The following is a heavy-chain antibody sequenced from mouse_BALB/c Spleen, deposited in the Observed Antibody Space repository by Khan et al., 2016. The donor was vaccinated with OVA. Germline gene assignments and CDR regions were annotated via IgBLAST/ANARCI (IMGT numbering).Heavy chain of an antibody. CDR2: IWGGGST. V-gene: IGHV2-6-5*01. D-gene: IGHD1-1*02. CDR3: AKGVWCYYDTLDY. Sequence: QVQLKQSGPGLVAPSQNLSITCTVSGFSLSDYGVSWIRQPPGKGLEWLGVIWGGGSTSYNSALKSRLSISTDNSKSHVFLKLSSLQSDDTAMLYCAKGVWCYYDTLDYWGQGTSVTVSA. CDR1: GFSLSDYG. J-gene: IGHJ4*01.